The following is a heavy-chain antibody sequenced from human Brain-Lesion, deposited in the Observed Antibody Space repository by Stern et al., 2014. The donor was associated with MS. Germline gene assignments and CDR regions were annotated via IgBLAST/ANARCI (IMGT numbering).Heavy chain of an antibody. V-gene: IGHV4-30-2*01. J-gene: IGHJ5*02. D-gene: IGHD2-2*01. CDR3: ARGRSRVHPPLDP. CDR1: GYSITSAAFS. CDR2: MYYGGTP. Sequence: QLQLEESGSGLVKPSPTLSLTCSVSGYSITSAAFSWTWLPQAPGQGLEWIGYMYYGGTPLYNPFLGSRVNKTVNTPKKNFFLRLNSVTAADTAVYYCARGRSRVHPPLDPWGQGTLVTVSS.